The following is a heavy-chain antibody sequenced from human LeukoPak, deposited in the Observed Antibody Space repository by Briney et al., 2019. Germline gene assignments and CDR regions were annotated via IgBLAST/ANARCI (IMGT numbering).Heavy chain of an antibody. CDR3: ARNYDSSGYYSIFDY. J-gene: IGHJ4*02. Sequence: KPSETLSLTCTVSGGSISSYYWSWIRQPPGKGLEWIGYIYYSGSTNYNPSLKSRVTISVDTSKNQFSLKLSSVTAADTAVYYCARNYDSSGYYSIFDYWGQGTLVTVSS. CDR1: GGSISSYY. V-gene: IGHV4-59*01. D-gene: IGHD3-22*01. CDR2: IYYSGST.